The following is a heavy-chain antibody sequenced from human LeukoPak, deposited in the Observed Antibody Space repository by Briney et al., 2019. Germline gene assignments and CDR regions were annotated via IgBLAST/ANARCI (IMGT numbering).Heavy chain of an antibody. V-gene: IGHV3-23*01. CDR2: ISGSGGGT. D-gene: IGHD3-10*01. Sequence: PGGSLRLSCAASGFTFSSYAMSWVRQAPGKGLEWVSGISGSGGGTYYADSVKGRFTISRDNSKNTLYLQMNSLRAEDTAVYYCAKFYDGSGSYFDYWGQGTLVTVSS. CDR1: GFTFSSYA. J-gene: IGHJ4*02. CDR3: AKFYDGSGSYFDY.